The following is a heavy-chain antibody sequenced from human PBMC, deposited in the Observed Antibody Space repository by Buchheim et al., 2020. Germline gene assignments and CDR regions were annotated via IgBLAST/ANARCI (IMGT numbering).Heavy chain of an antibody. D-gene: IGHD1-1*01. CDR2: ISYDGRTK. V-gene: IGHV3-30*18. Sequence: QVQLVESGGGVVQPGRSLRLSCAASGFTFSSYGIHWVRQASGKGLEWVAVISYDGRTKYYADSVKGRCTISRDNSKNTLYLQMNSLRAEDTAVYYCAKECLSSPTGEDYFDYWGQGTL. J-gene: IGHJ4*02. CDR3: AKECLSSPTGEDYFDY. CDR1: GFTFSSYG.